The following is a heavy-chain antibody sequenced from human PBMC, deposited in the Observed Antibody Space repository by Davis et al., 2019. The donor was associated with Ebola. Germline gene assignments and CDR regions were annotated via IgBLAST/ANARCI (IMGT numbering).Heavy chain of an antibody. V-gene: IGHV5-51*01. Sequence: NVSCKGSGYRFTTYWIGWVRQMPGKGLECMGIIYPGDSETRYSPSFQGQVTISADKSITTAYLQWSSLRASDTAMYYCARHRPYGDYALDYWGQGTLVTVSS. CDR1: GYRFTTYW. D-gene: IGHD4-17*01. CDR2: IYPGDSET. CDR3: ARHRPYGDYALDY. J-gene: IGHJ4*02.